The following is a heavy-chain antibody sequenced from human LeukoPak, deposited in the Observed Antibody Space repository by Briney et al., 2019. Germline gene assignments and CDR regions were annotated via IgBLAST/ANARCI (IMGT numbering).Heavy chain of an antibody. CDR2: INHSGST. Sequence: SETLSLTCAVYGGSFSAYHWSWIRQPPGKGLEWIGEINHSGSTNYNPSLKSRVTMSVDTSRNQFSLKLNSVTAADAAVYYCVRADGRDGYKGLVAYWGQGTLVTVSS. D-gene: IGHD5-24*01. V-gene: IGHV4-34*01. CDR3: VRADGRDGYKGLVAY. CDR1: GGSFSAYH. J-gene: IGHJ4*02.